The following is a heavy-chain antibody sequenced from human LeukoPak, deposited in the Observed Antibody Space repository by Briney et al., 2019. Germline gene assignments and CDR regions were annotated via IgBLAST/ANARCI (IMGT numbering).Heavy chain of an antibody. J-gene: IGHJ6*03. CDR2: IYTSGST. V-gene: IGHV4-4*07. CDR3: ARAVQFGPDIVVVPARSYYYYMDV. D-gene: IGHD2-2*01. CDR1: GGSISSYY. Sequence: SETLSLTCTVSGGSISSYYWSWIRQPAGKGLEWIGRIYTSGSTNYNPSLKSRVTMSVDTSKNQFSLKLSSVTAADTAVYYCARAVQFGPDIVVVPARSYYYYMDVWGKGTTVTVSS.